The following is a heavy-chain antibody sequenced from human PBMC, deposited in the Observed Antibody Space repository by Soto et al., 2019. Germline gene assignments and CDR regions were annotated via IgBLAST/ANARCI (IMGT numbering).Heavy chain of an antibody. D-gene: IGHD6-13*01. CDR1: GYTFTSYG. J-gene: IGHJ4*02. V-gene: IGHV1-18*01. CDR3: ARDHSIAAAVTPLDS. CDR2: ISAYNGNT. Sequence: ASVKVSCKASGYTFTSYGISWVRQAPGQGLEWMGWISAYNGNTNYAQKLQGRVTMTTDTSTSTAYMELRSLRSDDTAVYYCARDHSIAAAVTPLDSWGQGTLVPVSS.